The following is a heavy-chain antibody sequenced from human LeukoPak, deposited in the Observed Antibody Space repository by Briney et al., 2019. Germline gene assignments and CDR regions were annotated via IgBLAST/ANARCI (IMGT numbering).Heavy chain of an antibody. Sequence: GGSLRLSCAASGFSVSSTYMSWVRQAPGKGLERVSLIYTSGSTFYADSVMGRFTISRDNSKNTLFLQMNSLRAEDSAVYYCTRDRAGTQSWVEFDLWGQGTLVTVSS. CDR3: TRDRAGTQSWVEFDL. CDR1: GFSVSSTY. D-gene: IGHD3-10*01. V-gene: IGHV3-66*03. CDR2: IYTSGST. J-gene: IGHJ5*02.